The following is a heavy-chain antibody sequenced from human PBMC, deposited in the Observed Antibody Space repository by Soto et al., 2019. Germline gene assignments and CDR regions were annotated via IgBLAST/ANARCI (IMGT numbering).Heavy chain of an antibody. Sequence: SETLPLTCAVAGGSISSGNHSWSWFRQPQGKGLEWIGYVSYRGSTDYNPSLKSRVIISLHTSKNQFSLRLSSVTAADPALYYCARVVSVQSAIDAFDFWGQGTMGTVSS. CDR1: GGSISSGNHS. J-gene: IGHJ3*01. CDR2: VSYRGST. V-gene: IGHV4-30-4*01. CDR3: ARVVSVQSAIDAFDF. D-gene: IGHD1-26*01.